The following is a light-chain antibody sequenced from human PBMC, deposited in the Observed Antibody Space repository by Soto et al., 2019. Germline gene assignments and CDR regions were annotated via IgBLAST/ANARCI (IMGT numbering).Light chain of an antibody. CDR3: LVYYDGSRV. J-gene: IGLJ7*01. Sequence: QAVVTQEPSLTVSPGETVTLTCASSTGAVSSGYYANWFQQRPGQAPRSLIFDTYNRHSWTPARFSGSLFGGKATLTLTGVQPEDEAKYYCLVYYDGSRVFGGGTQLTVL. CDR2: DTY. CDR1: TGAVSSGYY. V-gene: IGLV7-43*01.